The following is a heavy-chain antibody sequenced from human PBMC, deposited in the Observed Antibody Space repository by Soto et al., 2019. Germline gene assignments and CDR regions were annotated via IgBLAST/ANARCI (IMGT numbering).Heavy chain of an antibody. CDR1: GYTFTNYG. Sequence: GASVKVSCKTSGYTFTNYGINWVRQAPAQGLEWMGWISPYNDNTNYAQKFQGRVTMTRDTSTSTVYMELSSLRSEDTAVYYCASPGYYDSSGYFHDDFDIWGQGTMVTVSS. V-gene: IGHV1-18*04. CDR3: ASPGYYDSSGYFHDDFDI. CDR2: ISPYNDNT. D-gene: IGHD3-22*01. J-gene: IGHJ3*02.